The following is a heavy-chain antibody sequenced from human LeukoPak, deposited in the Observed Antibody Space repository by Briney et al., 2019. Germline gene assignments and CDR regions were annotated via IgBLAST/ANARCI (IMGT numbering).Heavy chain of an antibody. J-gene: IGHJ5*02. CDR3: AIRRLAVASAPFDH. CDR2: SDPKDKT. CDR1: GRTLSQFS. D-gene: IGHD6-19*01. V-gene: IGHV1-24*01. Sequence: VASVKVSCKVSGRTLSQFSLQWVRQVPGKGLEWMGGSDPKDKTFYAQNFQGRVTLTEVTSTGTAYMELSSLIFEDTAVYYCAIRRLAVASAPFDHWGQGTLVTVSS.